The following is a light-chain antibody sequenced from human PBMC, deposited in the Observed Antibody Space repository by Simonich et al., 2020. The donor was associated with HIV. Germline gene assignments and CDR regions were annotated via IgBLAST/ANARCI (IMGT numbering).Light chain of an antibody. Sequence: DIQMPQSPSSLSASVGNRFTITRRASNNILNSFAWYQQKPGKAPKLLLYAATRLQSGVPSRFSGRGSGTHYTLTISSLQPEDFATYYCQQYYNIPRTFGQGTNLEIK. V-gene: IGKV1-NL1*01. CDR3: QQYYNIPRT. J-gene: IGKJ2*01. CDR2: AAT. CDR1: NNILNS.